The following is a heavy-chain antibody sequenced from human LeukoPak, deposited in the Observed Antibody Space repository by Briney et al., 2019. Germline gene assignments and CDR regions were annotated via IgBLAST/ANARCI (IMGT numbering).Heavy chain of an antibody. Sequence: SETLSLTCTVSGYSISSGYYWGWIRQPPGKGLEWIGSIYHSGSTYYNPSLKSRVTISVDTSKNQFSLKLSSVTAADTAVYYCARDPLHNWNPDAFDIWGQGTMVTVSS. V-gene: IGHV4-38-2*02. CDR2: IYHSGST. D-gene: IGHD1-20*01. J-gene: IGHJ3*02. CDR3: ARDPLHNWNPDAFDI. CDR1: GYSISSGYY.